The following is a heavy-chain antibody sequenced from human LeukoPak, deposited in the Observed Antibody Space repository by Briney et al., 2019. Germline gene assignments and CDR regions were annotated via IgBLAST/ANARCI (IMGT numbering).Heavy chain of an antibody. CDR3: AKGIHHSSGYFPYYFDY. CDR2: MNPNSGNT. V-gene: IGHV1-8*01. CDR1: GYTFTSYD. J-gene: IGHJ4*02. D-gene: IGHD3-22*01. Sequence: ASVKVSCKASGYTFTSYDINWVRQATGQGLEWMGWMNPNSGNTGYAQKFQGRVTMTRNTSISTAYMELSSLRAEDTAVYYCAKGIHHSSGYFPYYFDYWGQGTLVTVSS.